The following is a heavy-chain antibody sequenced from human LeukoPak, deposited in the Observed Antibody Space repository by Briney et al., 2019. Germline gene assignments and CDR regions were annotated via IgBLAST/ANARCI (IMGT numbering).Heavy chain of an antibody. CDR2: MNPNSGNT. Sequence: ASVKVSCKASGYTFTSYDINWVRQATGQGLEWMGWMNPNSGNTGYAQKFQGRVTITRNTSISTAYMELSSLRSEDTAVYYCARGPYCSGGGCYGVDYWGQGTLVTVSS. V-gene: IGHV1-8*03. J-gene: IGHJ4*02. CDR1: GYTFTSYD. D-gene: IGHD2-15*01. CDR3: ARGPYCSGGGCYGVDY.